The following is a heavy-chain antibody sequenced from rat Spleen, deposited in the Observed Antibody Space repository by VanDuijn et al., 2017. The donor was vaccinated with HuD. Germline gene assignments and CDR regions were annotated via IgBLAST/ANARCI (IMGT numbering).Heavy chain of an antibody. J-gene: IGHJ2*01. D-gene: IGHD3-8*01. CDR3: ARVIPPLDY. Sequence: EVQLVESGGGPVQPGRSMKLSCVASGFTFSNYGMAWVRPAPKKGLEWVTYINSDGGGTYYRDSVKGRFTISRDDAKNTLYLQMDSLRSEDTATYYCARVIPPLDYWGQGVMVTVSS. V-gene: IGHV5S13*01. CDR2: INSDGGGT. CDR1: GFTFSNYG.